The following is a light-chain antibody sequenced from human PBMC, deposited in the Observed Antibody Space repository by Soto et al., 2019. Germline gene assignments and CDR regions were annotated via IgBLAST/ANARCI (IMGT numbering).Light chain of an antibody. Sequence: EIVLTQYTGTLCLSGWEKASLCCRASQSVSSSYLAWYQQKPGQAPRLLIYAASSRATGIPDRFSGSGSGTDFTLTIRRLEPEDFAVYYCQQYGSSPRTLGGGTKVDIK. V-gene: IGKV3-20*01. J-gene: IGKJ4*01. CDR1: QSVSSSY. CDR3: QQYGSSPRT. CDR2: AAS.